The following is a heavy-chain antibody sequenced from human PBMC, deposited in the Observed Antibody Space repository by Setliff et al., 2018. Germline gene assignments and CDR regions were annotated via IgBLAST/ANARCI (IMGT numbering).Heavy chain of an antibody. Sequence: ASVKVSCKTSGYNFITFGLSWVRQAPGQGPEWMGCISPYTGDTNYAQKFQDRVTMTMDPSSQTVYMELSSLNSDDTAVYYCARSSAPSLVLAADFDFWGQGTLVTVSS. CDR1: GYNFITFG. J-gene: IGHJ4*02. CDR2: ISPYTGDT. CDR3: ARSSAPSLVLAADFDF. V-gene: IGHV1-18*01. D-gene: IGHD2-8*02.